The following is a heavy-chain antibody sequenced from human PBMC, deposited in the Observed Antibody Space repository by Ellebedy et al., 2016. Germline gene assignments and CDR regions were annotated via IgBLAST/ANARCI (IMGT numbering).Heavy chain of an antibody. Sequence: GESLKISXVASGFTFRNFFMSWVRQAPGKGLEWVSSVSGGGDSTYVADSVKGRFTISRDNFKDTLYLQMNSLRAEDTAVYYCARVSYGTIVVVITPDYWGQGTLVTVSS. J-gene: IGHJ4*02. CDR3: ARVSYGTIVVVITPDY. D-gene: IGHD3-22*01. CDR2: VSGGGDST. V-gene: IGHV3-23*01. CDR1: GFTFRNFF.